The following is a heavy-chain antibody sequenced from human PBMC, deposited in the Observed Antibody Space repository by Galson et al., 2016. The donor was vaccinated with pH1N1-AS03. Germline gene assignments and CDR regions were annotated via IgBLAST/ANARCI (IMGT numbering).Heavy chain of an antibody. CDR1: GFSLTTRGVG. CDR3: ARVPRLWSGFDS. J-gene: IGHJ4*02. CDR2: IYWTEGK. Sequence: PALVKPTQTLTLTCTFSGFSLTTRGVGVGWIRQPPGKALEWLALIYWTEGKHYSPSLQSRLAITMDTSKNHVLLTMTNMDPVHTGTYYCARVPRLWSGFDSWGQGTLVTVSS. D-gene: IGHD3-3*01. V-gene: IGHV2-5*01.